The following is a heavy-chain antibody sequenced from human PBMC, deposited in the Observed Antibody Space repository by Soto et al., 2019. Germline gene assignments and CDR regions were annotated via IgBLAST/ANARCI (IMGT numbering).Heavy chain of an antibody. J-gene: IGHJ3*02. CDR1: GFTFSSYA. V-gene: IGHV3-23*01. Sequence: WGSLSLSCAASGFTFSSYAMSWVRQDTGKGVEWVSAISGSGGSTYYADSVKCRFTISRDNSKNTLYLQMNCLRAEDTAVYYCASPYLPIWGQGTMVTVSS. CDR2: ISGSGGST. CDR3: ASPYLPI.